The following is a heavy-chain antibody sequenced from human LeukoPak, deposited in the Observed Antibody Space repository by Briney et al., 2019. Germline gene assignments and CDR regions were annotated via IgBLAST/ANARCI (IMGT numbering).Heavy chain of an antibody. J-gene: IGHJ3*02. CDR1: GYIYTSYW. D-gene: IGHD4-23*01. V-gene: IGHV5-51*01. CDR2: IYPGDSDT. CDR3: ARLRGGLGTDAFDI. Sequence: GESLKISCKGSGYIYTSYWIAWVRQMPGKGLEWMGIIYPGDSDTRYSPSFQGQVTISADKSINTAYLQWSSLKASDTAMYYCARLRGGLGTDAFDIWGQGTMVTVSS.